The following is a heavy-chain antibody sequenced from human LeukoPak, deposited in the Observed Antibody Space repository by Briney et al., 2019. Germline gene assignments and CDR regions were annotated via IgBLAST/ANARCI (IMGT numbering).Heavy chain of an antibody. D-gene: IGHD3-10*01. CDR3: ARDWGGSGSYYVNWFDP. CDR1: GGSISSGNYY. Sequence: SQTLSLTCTVSGGSISSGNYYLNWIRQPAGKGLEWIGRIYSRGSTNYNSSLKSRVTISLDTSKNQFSLKLTSVTAADTAVYYCARDWGGSGSYYVNWFDPWGQGTLVTVSS. J-gene: IGHJ5*02. CDR2: IYSRGST. V-gene: IGHV4-61*02.